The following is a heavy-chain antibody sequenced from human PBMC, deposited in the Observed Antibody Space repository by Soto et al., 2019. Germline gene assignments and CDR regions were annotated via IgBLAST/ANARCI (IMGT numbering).Heavy chain of an antibody. Sequence: EVQLLESGGGLVQAGGSLRLSCAASGFTFSSYAMSWVRQAPGKGLEWVSVISGSGDSTYYADSVKGRFTISRDNSKNTLYLQMSSLRADDTAVYYCAKRGSGSQFDYWGQGTLVTVSS. D-gene: IGHD1-26*01. CDR2: ISGSGDST. J-gene: IGHJ4*02. CDR3: AKRGSGSQFDY. V-gene: IGHV3-23*01. CDR1: GFTFSSYA.